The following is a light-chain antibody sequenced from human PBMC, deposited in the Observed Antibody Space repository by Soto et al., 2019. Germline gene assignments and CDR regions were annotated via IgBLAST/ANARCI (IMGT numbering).Light chain of an antibody. CDR3: QHYNSYSEA. V-gene: IGKV1-5*03. CDR2: KAS. J-gene: IGKJ1*01. Sequence: DIQRNKSPSTLSGSVGDRVTITCLASQTISSWLAWYQQKPGKAPKLLIYKASTLKSGVPSRFSGSGSGTEFTLTISSLQPDDFATYYCQHYNSYSEAFGQGAKVAIK. CDR1: QTISSW.